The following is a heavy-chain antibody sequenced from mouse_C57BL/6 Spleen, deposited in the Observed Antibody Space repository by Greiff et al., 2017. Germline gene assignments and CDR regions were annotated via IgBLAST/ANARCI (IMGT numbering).Heavy chain of an antibody. CDR1: GYTFTSYW. CDR3: ARAYYSNLGGY. Sequence: QVQLQQSGAELAKPGASVKLSCKASGYTFTSYWMHWVKQRPGQGLEWIGYINPSSGYTKYNQKFKDKATLPADKSSSAAYMQLSSLTYEDSAVYDCARAYYSNLGGYWGQGTTLTVSS. D-gene: IGHD2-5*01. CDR2: INPSSGYT. V-gene: IGHV1-7*01. J-gene: IGHJ2*01.